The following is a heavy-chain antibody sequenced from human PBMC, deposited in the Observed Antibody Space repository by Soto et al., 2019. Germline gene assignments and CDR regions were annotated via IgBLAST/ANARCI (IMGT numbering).Heavy chain of an antibody. J-gene: IGHJ6*03. CDR1: GFTFSNAW. CDR3: TTDPVIVVVPAARYYMDV. D-gene: IGHD2-2*01. Sequence: GGSLRLSCAASGFTFSNAWMSWVRQAPGKGLEWVGRIKSKTDGGTTDYAAPVKGRFTISRDDSKNTLYLQMNSLKTEDTAVYYCTTDPVIVVVPAARYYMDVWGKGTTVTVSS. V-gene: IGHV3-15*01. CDR2: IKSKTDGGTT.